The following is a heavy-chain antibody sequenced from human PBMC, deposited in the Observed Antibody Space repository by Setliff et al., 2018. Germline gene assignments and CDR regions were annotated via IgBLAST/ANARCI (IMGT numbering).Heavy chain of an antibody. Sequence: PGESLKISCQGPGYNFNTAWIGWVRQKPGKGLEWMGVIYPDDSDSRYSPSFEGHVTLSVDKSIGTASLQWASLKISDSAIYYCARRDFGSDYPLRIWGQGTLVTVSS. D-gene: IGHD4-17*01. V-gene: IGHV5-51*01. J-gene: IGHJ4*02. CDR3: ARRDFGSDYPLRI. CDR1: GYNFNTAW. CDR2: IYPDDSDS.